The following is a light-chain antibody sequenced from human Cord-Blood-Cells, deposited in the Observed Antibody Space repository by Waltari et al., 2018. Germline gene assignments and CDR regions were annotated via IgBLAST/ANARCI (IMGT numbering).Light chain of an antibody. CDR3: QQRSNWLT. J-gene: IGKJ4*01. CDR2: AAS. Sequence: DIQMTQSPSSLSASVGDRVTITCRASQSISSYLNWYQQKPGKGAKLLIYAASSLQSGVPSRFSGSGSGTDFTLTISSLEPEDFAVYYCQQRSNWLTFGGGTKVEIK. V-gene: IGKV1-39*01. CDR1: QSISSY.